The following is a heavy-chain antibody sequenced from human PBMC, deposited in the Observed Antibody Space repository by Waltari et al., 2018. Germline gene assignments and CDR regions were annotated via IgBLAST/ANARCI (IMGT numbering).Heavy chain of an antibody. D-gene: IGHD2-21*01. V-gene: IGHV1-46*01. Sequence: QVQLVQSGAEVKKPGASVKISCKTSEYTFTSSYIHWVRQAPGQGLEWMGIINPRGGSTIYAKKCQGRVTMTRDTSTSTVYMELSSLRSEDTAVYYCALDTGALWMDVWGQGTTVTVSS. CDR2: INPRGGST. CDR3: ALDTGALWMDV. J-gene: IGHJ6*02. CDR1: EYTFTSSY.